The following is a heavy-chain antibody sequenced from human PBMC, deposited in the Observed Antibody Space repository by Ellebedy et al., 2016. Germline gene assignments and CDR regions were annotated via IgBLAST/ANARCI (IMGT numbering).Heavy chain of an antibody. Sequence: ASVKVSCKASGYTFINYYLHWVRQAPGQGLEWMGIINPFDGSTNYAQTLRDRVTMTRDTPTSTVYMELSSLRSDDTAVYYCARAGTTVATGSYWYFDVWGRGTLVTVSS. D-gene: IGHD4-17*01. CDR2: INPFDGST. CDR3: ARAGTTVATGSYWYFDV. V-gene: IGHV1-46*04. CDR1: GYTFINYY. J-gene: IGHJ2*01.